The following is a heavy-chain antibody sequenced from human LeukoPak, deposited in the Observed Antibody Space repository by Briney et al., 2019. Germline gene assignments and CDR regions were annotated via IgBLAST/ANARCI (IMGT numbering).Heavy chain of an antibody. CDR2: IQTSWST. D-gene: IGHD3-10*01. J-gene: IGHJ5*02. Sequence: SETLSLTCTVSGGSISSYYWSWIRQPAGKGLEWIGRIQTSWSTNYNPSLKSRVTISVDKSKNQFSLELSSVTAADTAVYYCARGVGSIAMVRGVIDWFDPWGQGTLVTVSS. V-gene: IGHV4-4*07. CDR3: ARGVGSIAMVRGVIDWFDP. CDR1: GGSISSYY.